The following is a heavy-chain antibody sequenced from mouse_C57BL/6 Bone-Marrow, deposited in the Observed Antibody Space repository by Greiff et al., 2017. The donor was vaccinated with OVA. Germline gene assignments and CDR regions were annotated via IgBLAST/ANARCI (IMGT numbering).Heavy chain of an antibody. Sequence: ESGPGLVKPSQSLSLTCSVTGYSITSGYYWNWIRQFPGNKLEWMGYISYDGSNNYNPSLKNRISITRDTSKNQFFLKLNSVTTEDTATYYCARGYCSSYNWGQGTTLTVSS. D-gene: IGHD1-1*01. CDR1: GYSITSGYY. CDR2: ISYDGSN. V-gene: IGHV3-6*01. J-gene: IGHJ2*01. CDR3: ARGYCSSYN.